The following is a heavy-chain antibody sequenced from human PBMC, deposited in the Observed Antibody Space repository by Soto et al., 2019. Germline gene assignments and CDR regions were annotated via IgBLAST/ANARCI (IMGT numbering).Heavy chain of an antibody. Sequence: GGSLRLSCAASGFTFSNYAMSWVRQAPGKGLEWVSTISGSGDNTDYVDSVKGRFTISRDNSKNTLYLQMNSLRAEDTAVYYWSKDPLTVTPYFDYWCQGILVNLSS. CDR1: GFTFSNYA. CDR3: SKDPLTVTPYFDY. J-gene: IGHJ4*02. D-gene: IGHD4-17*01. V-gene: IGHV3-23*01. CDR2: ISGSGDNT.